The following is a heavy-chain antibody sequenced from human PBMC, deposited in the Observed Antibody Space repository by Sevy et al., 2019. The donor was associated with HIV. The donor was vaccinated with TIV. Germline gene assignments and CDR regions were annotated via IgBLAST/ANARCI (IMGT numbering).Heavy chain of an antibody. CDR2: IKSKTDGGTT. CDR1: GFTFSNAW. D-gene: IGHD3-10*01. CDR3: TTEDGSGSFDI. V-gene: IGHV3-15*01. J-gene: IGHJ3*02. Sequence: GGSLRLSCAASGFTFSNAWMSWVRQAPGKGLEWVGRIKSKTDGGTTDYAATVKGRFTISSNDSKNTLYLQMNSLKTEDTAVYYCTTEDGSGSFDIWGQGTMVTVSS.